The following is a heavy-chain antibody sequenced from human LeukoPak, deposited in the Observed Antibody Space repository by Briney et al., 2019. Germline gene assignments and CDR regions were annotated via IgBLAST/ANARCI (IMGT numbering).Heavy chain of an antibody. Sequence: PGRSLRLSCTASGFTFGDYAMSWVRQAPGKGLEWVGFIRSKAYGGTTEYAASVKGRFTISRDDSKSIAYLQMNSLKTEDTAVYYCTRDLGPGAIPSDYYFDYWGQGTLVTVSS. J-gene: IGHJ4*02. CDR1: GFTFGDYA. CDR3: TRDLGPGAIPSDYYFDY. D-gene: IGHD2-2*01. V-gene: IGHV3-49*04. CDR2: IRSKAYGGTT.